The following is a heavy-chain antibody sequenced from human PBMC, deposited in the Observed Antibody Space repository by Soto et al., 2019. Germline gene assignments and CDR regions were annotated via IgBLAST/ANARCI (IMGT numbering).Heavy chain of an antibody. V-gene: IGHV3-23*01. CDR3: AKDYVLLWFGELGWFDP. Sequence: EVQLLESGGGLVQPGGSLRLSCAASGFTFSSYAMSLVRQAPGKGLEWVSAISGSGGSTYYADSVKGRFTISRDNSKNKLSLQTNSLRAEDTAVYYCAKDYVLLWFGELGWFDPWGQGTLVTVSS. CDR2: ISGSGGST. CDR1: GFTFSSYA. J-gene: IGHJ5*02. D-gene: IGHD3-10*01.